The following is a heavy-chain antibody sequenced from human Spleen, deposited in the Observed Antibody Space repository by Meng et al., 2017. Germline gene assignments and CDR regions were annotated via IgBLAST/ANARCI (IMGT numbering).Heavy chain of an antibody. V-gene: IGHV3-7*01. Sequence: GGSLRLSCAASGFTFNSYWMTWVRQAPGKGLEWVANIKEDGSKTYYVDSVKGRFTISRDNAKNSLYLQMNSLRAEDTAVYYCARLPDRGGDGYNDNWGQGTLVTVSS. J-gene: IGHJ4*02. CDR3: ARLPDRGGDGYNDN. CDR2: IKEDGSKT. CDR1: GFTFNSYW. D-gene: IGHD5-24*01.